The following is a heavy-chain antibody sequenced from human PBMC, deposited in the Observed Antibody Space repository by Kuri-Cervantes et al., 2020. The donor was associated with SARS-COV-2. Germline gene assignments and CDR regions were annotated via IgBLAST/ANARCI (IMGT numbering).Heavy chain of an antibody. D-gene: IGHD3-10*01. CDR2: ISTYNGNT. J-gene: IGHJ5*02. CDR1: GYSFTTYG. CDR3: ATAPGLPSGSINWFDP. Sequence: ASVKVSCKASGYSFTTYGISWVRQAPGRGLEWMGWISTYNGNTNYAQILQGRVTMTTDTSTSTAYMELSSLRSEDTAVYYCATAPGLPSGSINWFDPWGQGTLVTVSS. V-gene: IGHV1-18*01.